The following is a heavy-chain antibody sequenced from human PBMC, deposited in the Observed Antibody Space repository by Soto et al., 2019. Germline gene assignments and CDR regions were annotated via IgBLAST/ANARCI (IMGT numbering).Heavy chain of an antibody. CDR3: ARGGSITTFITSVFDP. V-gene: IGHV4-38-2*01. D-gene: IGHD3-3*01. CDR1: GYSSSSGDY. Sequence: LETLSLTCAFSGYSSSSGDYWGWIRQPPGKGLEWIGSIYHSGSTYYNPSLKSRVTISVDPSKNQFSLKLGSVTAADTAVYYCARGGSITTFITSVFDPWGQGTLVNVSS. CDR2: IYHSGST. J-gene: IGHJ5*02.